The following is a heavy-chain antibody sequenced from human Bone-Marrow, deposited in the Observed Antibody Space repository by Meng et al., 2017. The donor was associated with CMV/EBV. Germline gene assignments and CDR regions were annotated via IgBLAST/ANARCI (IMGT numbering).Heavy chain of an antibody. V-gene: IGHV3-33*06. CDR3: AKEYYDFWSGKSDYYYGMDV. Sequence: GESLKISCAASGFTFSSYGMHWVRQAPGKGLEWVAVIWYDGSNKYYADSVKGRFTISRDNSKNTLYLQMNSLRAEDTAVYYCAKEYYDFWSGKSDYYYGMDVWGQGTTVPSP. CDR1: GFTFSSYG. CDR2: IWYDGSNK. D-gene: IGHD3-3*01. J-gene: IGHJ6*02.